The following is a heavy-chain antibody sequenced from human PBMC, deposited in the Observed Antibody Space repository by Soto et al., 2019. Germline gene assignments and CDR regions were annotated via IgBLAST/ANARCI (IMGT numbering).Heavy chain of an antibody. CDR2: FSATSENT. J-gene: IGHJ4*02. D-gene: IGHD6-19*01. Sequence: EVQLLESGGGLVQPGGSLRLSCVGSGFFFSSYTMTWVRQAPGKGLEWVSSFSATSENTYYADSVRGRFTLSRDNSKNTLFLQMNSLPAEDTAMYYCAKARDQQWVRLPFDYWGQGILVIVSS. CDR3: AKARDQQWVRLPFDY. V-gene: IGHV3-23*01. CDR1: GFFFSSYT.